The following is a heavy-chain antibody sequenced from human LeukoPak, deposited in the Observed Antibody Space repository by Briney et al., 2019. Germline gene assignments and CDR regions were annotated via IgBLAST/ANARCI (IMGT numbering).Heavy chain of an antibody. J-gene: IGHJ4*02. CDR3: ARDLWFGELLADY. CDR2: IKQDGSEK. D-gene: IGHD3-10*01. CDR1: GFTFSSCW. V-gene: IGHV3-7*01. Sequence: PGGSLRLSCAASGFTFSSCWMSWVRQAPGKGLEWVANIKQDGSEKYYVDSVKGRFTISRDNAKNSLYLQMNSLRAEDTAVYYCARDLWFGELLADYWGQGTLVTVSS.